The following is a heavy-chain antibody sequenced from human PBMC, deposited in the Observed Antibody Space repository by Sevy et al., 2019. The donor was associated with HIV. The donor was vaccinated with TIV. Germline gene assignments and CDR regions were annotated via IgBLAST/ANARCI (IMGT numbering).Heavy chain of an antibody. J-gene: IGHJ4*02. D-gene: IGHD3-10*01. CDR3: ARGANNLYN. Sequence: GSLRLSCAASGFTFSRGWMTWVRQAPGKGMEWVAKIKADGSETYSVDSVKGRFSISRDNAKNALYLQMNSLRAEDTAVYYCARGANNLYNWGQGTLVTVSS. CDR1: GFTFSRGW. V-gene: IGHV3-7*01. CDR2: IKADGSET.